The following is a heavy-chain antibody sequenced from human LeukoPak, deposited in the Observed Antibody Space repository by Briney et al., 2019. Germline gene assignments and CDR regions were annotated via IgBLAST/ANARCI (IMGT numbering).Heavy chain of an antibody. CDR2: IRQDGSYK. V-gene: IGHV3-7*01. J-gene: IGHJ4*02. Sequence: GGSLRLSCAASGFTFSSYWMSWVRQAPGKGLGWVANIRQDGSYKQYVDSVKGRFTISRDNAQNSLYLQMNSLRTEDTAVYYCVRLQRAVTGNYWGQGTLVTVSS. D-gene: IGHD4-11*01. CDR3: VRLQRAVTGNY. CDR1: GFTFSSYW.